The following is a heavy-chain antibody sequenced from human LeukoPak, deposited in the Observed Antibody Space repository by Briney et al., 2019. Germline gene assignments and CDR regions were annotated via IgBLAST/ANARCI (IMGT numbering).Heavy chain of an antibody. D-gene: IGHD4-11*01. V-gene: IGHV3-48*01. J-gene: IGHJ5*02. Sequence: GRSLRLSCAASGFTFSSYAMHWVRQAPGKGLEWVSYISSSSTTTDYADSVKGRFTISRDNSKNTLYLQMNSLRAEDTAVYYCAAHRFGMTTVRGNWFDPWGQGTLVTVSS. CDR3: AAHRFGMTTVRGNWFDP. CDR1: GFTFSSYA. CDR2: ISSSSTTT.